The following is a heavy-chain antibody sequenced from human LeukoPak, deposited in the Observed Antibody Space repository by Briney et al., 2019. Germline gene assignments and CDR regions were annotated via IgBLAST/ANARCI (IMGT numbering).Heavy chain of an antibody. D-gene: IGHD3-16*01. Sequence: QAGGSLRLSCAASGFSISDYWMSWLRQAPGKGLEWVIKINQDGSERYSVDSVKGRFTISRDNAKNSLYLQMNNLRPEDTAVYYCTKGQLWASGRAFDIWGQGTMVTVSS. CDR3: TKGQLWASGRAFDI. V-gene: IGHV3-7*01. CDR1: GFSISDYW. J-gene: IGHJ3*02. CDR2: INQDGSER.